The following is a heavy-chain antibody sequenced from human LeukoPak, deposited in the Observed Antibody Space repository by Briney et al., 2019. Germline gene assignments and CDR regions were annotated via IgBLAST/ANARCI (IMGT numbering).Heavy chain of an antibody. CDR1: GYTFTSYD. Sequence: GASVKVSCKASGYTFTSYDINWVRQATGQGLEWMGWMNPNIGYTGYAQKFQGRVTMTRNISISTAYMELSTLSSDDTAIYYCARTFTGTYYYDGMDVWGQGTTVTVSS. D-gene: IGHD1-7*01. V-gene: IGHV1-8*01. CDR3: ARTFTGTYYYDGMDV. CDR2: MNPNIGYT. J-gene: IGHJ6*02.